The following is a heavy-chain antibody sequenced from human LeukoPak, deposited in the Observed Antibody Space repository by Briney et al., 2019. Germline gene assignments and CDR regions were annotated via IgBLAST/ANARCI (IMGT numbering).Heavy chain of an antibody. J-gene: IGHJ3*02. V-gene: IGHV3-53*01. CDR2: IYSGGSR. D-gene: IGHD3-10*01. Sequence: PGGSLRLSCAASGFTLSSYAMHWVRRAPGKGLEWVSVIYSGGSRYYADSVQGRFTISRDNSKNTVFLQMNSLRAEDTAMYYCARDFGYYGSGTSDIWGQGTMVTVSS. CDR3: ARDFGYYGSGTSDI. CDR1: GFTLSSYA.